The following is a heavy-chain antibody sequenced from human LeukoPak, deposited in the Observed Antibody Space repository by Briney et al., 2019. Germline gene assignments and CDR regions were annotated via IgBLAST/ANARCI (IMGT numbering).Heavy chain of an antibody. CDR3: ARALCSGGSCFWFDP. CDR2: INHSGST. CDR1: GGSFSGYY. D-gene: IGHD2-15*01. V-gene: IGHV4-34*01. J-gene: IGHJ5*02. Sequence: SETLSLTCAVSGGSFSGYYWSWIRQPPGKGLEWIGEINHSGSTNYNPSLKSRVTISVDTSKNQFSLKLSSVTAADTAVYYCARALCSGGSCFWFDPWGQGTLVTVSS.